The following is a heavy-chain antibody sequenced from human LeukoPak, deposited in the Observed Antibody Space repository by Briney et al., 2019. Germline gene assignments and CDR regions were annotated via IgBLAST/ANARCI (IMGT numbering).Heavy chain of an antibody. CDR2: MSYDGRNE. V-gene: IGHV3-30*04. CDR1: GFTFSTYA. J-gene: IGHJ5*02. Sequence: GGSLRLSCADSGFTFSTYAMHWVRQAPGKGLEWVAVMSYDGRNEYYADSVKGRFTISRDNSKNTLYLQMNSLSAEDTAVYYCARCSTSSGRSVRWFDPWGQGTLVAVSS. D-gene: IGHD3-22*01. CDR3: ARCSTSSGRSVRWFDP.